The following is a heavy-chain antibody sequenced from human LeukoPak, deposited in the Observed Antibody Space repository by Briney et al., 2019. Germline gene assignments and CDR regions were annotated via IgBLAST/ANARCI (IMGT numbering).Heavy chain of an antibody. D-gene: IGHD1-1*01. CDR1: GYTFTSYD. CDR2: MNPNSGNT. V-gene: IGHV1-8*01. J-gene: IGHJ4*02. Sequence: VASVKVSCKASGYTFTSYDINWVRQATGQGLEWMGWMNPNSGNTGYAQKLQGRVTMTRNTSISTAYMELSSLRSEDTAVYYCARSPPNVGDYWGRGTLVTVSS. CDR3: ARSPPNVGDY.